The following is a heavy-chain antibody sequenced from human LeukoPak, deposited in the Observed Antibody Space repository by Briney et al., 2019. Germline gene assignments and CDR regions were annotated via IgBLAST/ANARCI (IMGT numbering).Heavy chain of an antibody. CDR2: INHSGST. D-gene: IGHD6-13*01. CDR3: ARFYSSSWYYYYGMDV. V-gene: IGHV4-34*01. Sequence: SETLSLTCAVYGGSFSGYYWSWIRQPPGKGLEWIGEINHSGSTNYNPSLKSRVTISVDTSKNQFSLKLSSVTAADTAVYYCARFYSSSWYYYYGMDVWGQGTTVTVSS. CDR1: GGSFSGYY. J-gene: IGHJ6*02.